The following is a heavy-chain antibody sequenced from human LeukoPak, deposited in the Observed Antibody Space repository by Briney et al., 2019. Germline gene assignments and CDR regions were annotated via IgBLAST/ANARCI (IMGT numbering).Heavy chain of an antibody. V-gene: IGHV4-34*01. CDR2: IYQSGTT. Sequence: PSETLSLTCAVYGGSFSNHHWSWIRQTPGKGLEWIGEIYQSGTTNYSPSLKSRVTISLDMSKNQFSLKLSSVTAADTAVYYCARWLRRERWFDPWGQGTLVTVSS. CDR3: ARWLRRERWFDP. J-gene: IGHJ5*02. D-gene: IGHD5-12*01. CDR1: GGSFSNHH.